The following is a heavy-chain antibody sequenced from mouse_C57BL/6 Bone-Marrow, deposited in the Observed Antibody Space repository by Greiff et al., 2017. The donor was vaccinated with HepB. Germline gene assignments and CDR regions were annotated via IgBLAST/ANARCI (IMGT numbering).Heavy chain of an antibody. CDR2: INPGSGGT. V-gene: IGHV1-54*01. D-gene: IGHD1-1*01. CDR1: GYAFTNYL. J-gene: IGHJ2*01. CDR3: ARGGYYYGY. Sequence: VQLQQSGAELVRPGTSVTVSCKASGYAFTNYLIEWVKQRPGQGLEWIGVINPGSGGTNYNEKFKGKATLTADKSSSTAYMQLSSLTSEDSAVYFCARGGYYYGYWGQGTTLTVSS.